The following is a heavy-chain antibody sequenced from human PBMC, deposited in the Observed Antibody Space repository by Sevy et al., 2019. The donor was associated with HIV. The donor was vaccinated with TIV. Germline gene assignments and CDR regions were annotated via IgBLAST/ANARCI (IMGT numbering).Heavy chain of an antibody. D-gene: IGHD5-12*01. V-gene: IGHV3-21*01. Sequence: GGSLRLSCATSGFTFSTYSMNWVRQAPGKGLEWVSSISRSSTYIYYTDSVKGRFTLSRDNARNSLYLQMNSLRVDDPAVYYCARDSGYTGYDWGQGTLVTVSS. CDR1: GFTFSTYS. CDR2: ISRSSTYI. CDR3: ARDSGYTGYD. J-gene: IGHJ4*02.